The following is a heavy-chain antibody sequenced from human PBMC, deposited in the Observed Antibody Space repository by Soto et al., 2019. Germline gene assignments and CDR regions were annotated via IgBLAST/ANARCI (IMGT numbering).Heavy chain of an antibody. CDR2: ISGSGADT. CDR1: GFTFSSYG. J-gene: IGHJ4*02. V-gene: IGHV3-23*01. D-gene: IGHD6-13*01. CDR3: AKGTRAAAVVYSFDY. Sequence: GGSLRLSCAASGFTFSSYGMSWVRQAPGKGLEWVSAISGSGADTNYADSVKGRFTISRDNSKNTLYLQMNSLRAEDTAVYYCAKGTRAAAVVYSFDYWGQGTLVTVSS.